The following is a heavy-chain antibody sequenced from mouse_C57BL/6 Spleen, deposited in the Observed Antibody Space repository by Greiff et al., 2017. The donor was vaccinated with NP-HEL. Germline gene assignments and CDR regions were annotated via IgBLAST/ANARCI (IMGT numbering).Heavy chain of an antibody. CDR3: ASYYGSSYVPFAD. V-gene: IGHV2-2*01. CDR2: IWSGGST. J-gene: IGHJ3*01. Sequence: VQLQQSGPGLVQPSQSLSITCTVSGFSLTSYGVHWVRQSPGKGLEWLGVIWSGGSTDYNVAFISRLSISKDNSKSQVFFKRNSLQADDTAIYYCASYYGSSYVPFADWGKGALVTVAA. D-gene: IGHD1-1*01. CDR1: GFSLTSYG.